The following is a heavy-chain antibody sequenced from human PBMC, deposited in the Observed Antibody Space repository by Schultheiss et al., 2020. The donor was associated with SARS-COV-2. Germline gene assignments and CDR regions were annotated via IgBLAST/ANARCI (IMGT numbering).Heavy chain of an antibody. CDR1: GYTFTSYD. Sequence: ASVKVSCKASGYTFTSYDINWVRQATGQGLEWMGWMNPNSGNTGYAQKFQGRVTMTRNTSISTAYMELSSLRSEDTAVYYCARDWGYCTGGVCYRDAFDIWGQGTMVTVSS. V-gene: IGHV1-8*01. CDR3: ARDWGYCTGGVCYRDAFDI. CDR2: MNPNSGNT. J-gene: IGHJ3*02. D-gene: IGHD2-8*02.